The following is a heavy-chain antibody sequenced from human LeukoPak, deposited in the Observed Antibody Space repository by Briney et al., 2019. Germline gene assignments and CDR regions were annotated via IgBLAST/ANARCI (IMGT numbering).Heavy chain of an antibody. CDR1: GFSFSSYW. V-gene: IGHV3-7*01. CDR2: IQQDGSEK. CDR3: ARDHCSSASCHTYYGMDL. J-gene: IGHJ6*02. D-gene: IGHD2-2*02. Sequence: GGSLRLSCAASGFSFSSYWMNWVRQTPGRGLEWVANIQQDGSEKNYVDSVKGRFTISRDNAKNSLYLQMNNLRAEDTAIYHCARDHCSSASCHTYYGMDLWGQGTTVTVSS.